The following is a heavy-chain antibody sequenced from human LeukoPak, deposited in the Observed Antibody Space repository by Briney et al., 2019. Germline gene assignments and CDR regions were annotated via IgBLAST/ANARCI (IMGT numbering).Heavy chain of an antibody. V-gene: IGHV4-39*01. CDR3: ARGSWYYYDSSGYYFDY. Sequence: GSLRLSCAVSGFTFSSYGMSWVRQAPGMGLEGIGSIYYSGSTYYNPSLKSRVTISVDTSKNQFSLKLSSVTAADTAVYYCARGSWYYYDSSGYYFDYWGQGTLVTVSS. D-gene: IGHD3-22*01. CDR2: IYYSGST. J-gene: IGHJ4*02. CDR1: GFTFSSYG.